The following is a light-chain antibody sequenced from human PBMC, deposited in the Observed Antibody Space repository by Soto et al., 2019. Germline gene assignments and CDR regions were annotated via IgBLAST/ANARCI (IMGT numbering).Light chain of an antibody. Sequence: DIQMTQSPSSLSASVGDRVTITCRASQGISNYLAWYQQKPGKVPKLLIYAASTVQSGVPSRSTGSGSGTDFTLTISSLQPEDVANYYCQKYNRALFTFGPGTKGDIK. CDR3: QKYNRALFT. V-gene: IGKV1-27*01. CDR1: QGISNY. J-gene: IGKJ3*01. CDR2: AAS.